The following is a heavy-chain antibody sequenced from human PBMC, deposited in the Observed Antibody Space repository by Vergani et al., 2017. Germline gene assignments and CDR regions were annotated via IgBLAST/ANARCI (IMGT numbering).Heavy chain of an antibody. CDR3: ARSIVSRNPPDYFDN. D-gene: IGHD1-14*01. Sequence: QVQLQESGPGLVRPSETLSLTCTVSGGSLSGHYWNWIRQTPGEGLGWIGYVEDSGYFNYNPSLKPRVSISSDTSNNQFSLMLSSVTVAATAVYYCARSIVSRNPPDYFDNWGQGTLVTVSS. V-gene: IGHV4-59*11. CDR2: VEDSGYF. J-gene: IGHJ4*02. CDR1: GGSLSGHY.